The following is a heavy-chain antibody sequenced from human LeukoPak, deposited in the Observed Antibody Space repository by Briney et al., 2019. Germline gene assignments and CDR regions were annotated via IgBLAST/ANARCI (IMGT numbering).Heavy chain of an antibody. CDR1: GGSISSYY. CDR2: IYYSGST. D-gene: IGHD5-12*01. Sequence: PSETLSLTCTVPGGSISSYYWSWIRQPPGKGLEWIGYIYYSGSTHYNPSLKSRVTISIDTSKNQFSLKLSSVTAADTAVYYCARVSEVDSAWFDPWGQGTLVTVSS. J-gene: IGHJ5*02. CDR3: ARVSEVDSAWFDP. V-gene: IGHV4-59*01.